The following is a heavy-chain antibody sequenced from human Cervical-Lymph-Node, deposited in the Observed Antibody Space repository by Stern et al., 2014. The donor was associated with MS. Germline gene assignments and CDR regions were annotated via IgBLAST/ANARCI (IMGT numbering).Heavy chain of an antibody. J-gene: IGHJ4*02. CDR2: INPSGGYT. CDR1: GYTFTSYY. V-gene: IGHV1-46*01. CDR3: ARDLVEMATILGY. Sequence: VQLVQSGAEVKKPGASVKVSCKASGYTFTSYYMHWVRQAPGQGLEWMGIINPSGGYTTYAQKFQGRVTMTRDTSTSTVYMELSSLRSEDTAVYYCARDLVEMATILGYWGQGTLVTVSS. D-gene: IGHD5-24*01.